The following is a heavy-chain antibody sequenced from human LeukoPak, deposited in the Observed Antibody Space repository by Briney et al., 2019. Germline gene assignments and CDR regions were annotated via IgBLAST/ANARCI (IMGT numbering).Heavy chain of an antibody. J-gene: IGHJ5*02. V-gene: IGHV3-21*01. CDR1: GFTFSSYA. CDR2: ISSSSSYI. Sequence: PGGSLRLSCAASGFTFSSYAMSWVRQAPGKGLEWVSSISSSSSYIYYADSVKGRFTISRDNAKNSLYLQMNSLRAEDTAVYYCARVTTVTTFGFDPWGQGTLVTVSS. CDR3: ARVTTVTTFGFDP. D-gene: IGHD4-11*01.